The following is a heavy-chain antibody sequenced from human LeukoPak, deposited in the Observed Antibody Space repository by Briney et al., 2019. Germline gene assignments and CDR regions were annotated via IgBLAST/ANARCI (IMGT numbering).Heavy chain of an antibody. V-gene: IGHV4-30-4*01. J-gene: IGHJ5*02. Sequence: PSETLSLTCTVSGGSISSGDYYWRWIRQPPGKGLEWIGYIYYSGSTYYNPSLKSRVTISVDTSKNQFSLKLSSVTAADTAVYYCARTIWFGEPYNWFDPWGQGTLVTVSS. CDR3: ARTIWFGEPYNWFDP. CDR1: GGSISSGDYY. D-gene: IGHD3-10*01. CDR2: IYYSGST.